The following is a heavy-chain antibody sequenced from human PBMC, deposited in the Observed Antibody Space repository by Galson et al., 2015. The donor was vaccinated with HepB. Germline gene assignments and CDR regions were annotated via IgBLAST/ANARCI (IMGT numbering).Heavy chain of an antibody. CDR3: AKGRGWYTGFDS. D-gene: IGHD6-19*01. V-gene: IGHV3-30*14. Sequence: SLRLSCATSGFTFSSRPMHWVRQAPGKGLEWVAVIRPDGGWQHYTDSVKGRFTISRDNSNNRLYLQMTNMRADDTATYYCAKGRGWYTGFDSWGQGALVTVSS. CDR2: IRPDGGWQ. CDR1: GFTFSSRP. J-gene: IGHJ4*02.